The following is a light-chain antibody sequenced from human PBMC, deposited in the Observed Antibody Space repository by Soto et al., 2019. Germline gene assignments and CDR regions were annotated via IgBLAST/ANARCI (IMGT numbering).Light chain of an antibody. CDR3: QQYRLAPYS. CDR1: QSVFHTSYNRNY. Sequence: DFVMTQSPDSLAVSLGERAAINCKSSQSVFHTSYNRNYLTWYQQKPGQPPKLLFYWASTRASWVPDRFSGSGSGTDFTLTISGLQPEDVAVYYCQQYRLAPYSFGQGTKLEIK. V-gene: IGKV4-1*01. J-gene: IGKJ2*03. CDR2: WAS.